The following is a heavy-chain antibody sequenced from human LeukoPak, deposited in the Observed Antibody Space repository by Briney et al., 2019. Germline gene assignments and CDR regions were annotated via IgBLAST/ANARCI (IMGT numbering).Heavy chain of an antibody. CDR2: ISSSSSYI. CDR3: ARVSRFDY. J-gene: IGHJ4*02. CDR1: GFTFSSYS. Sequence: GGSLRLSCAASGFTFSSYSMNWVRQAPGEGLEWVSSISSSSSYIYYTDSVKGRFTISRDNAKKSLYLQMNSLRAEDTAVYYCARVSRFDYWGQGTLVTVSS. V-gene: IGHV3-21*04.